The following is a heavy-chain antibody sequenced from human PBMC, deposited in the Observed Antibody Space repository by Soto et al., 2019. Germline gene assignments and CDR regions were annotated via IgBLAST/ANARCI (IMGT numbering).Heavy chain of an antibody. CDR2: ISAYNGNT. CDR3: ASGLTKRDGMEV. J-gene: IGHJ6*02. D-gene: IGHD4-17*01. Sequence: ASVKVSCKACGYTFTSYGISWVRQAPGQGLEWMGWISAYNGNTNYAQKLQGRVTMTTDTSTSTAYMELRSPRPDDTAVYYCASGLTKRDGMEVWGQGTTVIVS. V-gene: IGHV1-18*04. CDR1: GYTFTSYG.